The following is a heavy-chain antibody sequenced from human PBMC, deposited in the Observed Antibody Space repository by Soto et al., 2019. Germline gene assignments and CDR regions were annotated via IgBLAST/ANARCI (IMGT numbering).Heavy chain of an antibody. D-gene: IGHD3-22*01. J-gene: IGHJ6*02. CDR1: GYTFTSYA. CDR2: INAGNGNT. CDR3: AREFSLEVSSGYSDYYYYGMDV. Sequence: ASVKVSCKSSGYTFTSYAVHWVRQAPGQRLEWMAWINAGNGNTKYSQKFQGRVTITRDTSASTAYLELSSLRSEDTAVYFCAREFSLEVSSGYSDYYYYGMDVWGQGTTVTVSS. V-gene: IGHV1-3*01.